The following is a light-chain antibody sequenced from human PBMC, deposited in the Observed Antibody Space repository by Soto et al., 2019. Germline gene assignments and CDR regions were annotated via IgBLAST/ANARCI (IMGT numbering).Light chain of an antibody. Sequence: EIVMTQSPATLSVPRGERATLSCRASQSVSSNLAWYQQKPGQAPRLLIYGASTRATGIPARFSGSGSGTEYTITISSLQSEDFAVYYCQQYNNRPPFTFGPGTKVDIK. J-gene: IGKJ3*01. CDR2: GAS. V-gene: IGKV3-15*01. CDR3: QQYNNRPPFT. CDR1: QSVSSN.